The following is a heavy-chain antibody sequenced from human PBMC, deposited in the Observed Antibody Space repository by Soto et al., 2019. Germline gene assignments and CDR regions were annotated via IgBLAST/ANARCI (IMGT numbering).Heavy chain of an antibody. D-gene: IGHD6-6*01. Sequence: SSETLSLTCAVSGYSISSGYYWGWIRQPPGKGLEWTGSIYHSGSTYYNPSLKSRVTISVDTSKNQFSLKLSSVTAADTAVYYCARVTSTSIAARPRWFDPWGQGTLVTVSS. V-gene: IGHV4-38-2*01. CDR3: ARVTSTSIAARPRWFDP. J-gene: IGHJ5*02. CDR2: IYHSGST. CDR1: GYSISSGYY.